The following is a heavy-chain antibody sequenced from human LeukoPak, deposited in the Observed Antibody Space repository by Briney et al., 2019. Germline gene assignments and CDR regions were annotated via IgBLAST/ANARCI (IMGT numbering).Heavy chain of an antibody. V-gene: IGHV1-2*02. CDR2: INPNSGGT. J-gene: IGHJ6*03. Sequence: GASVKVSCKASGYTFTSYGISWVRQAPGQGLEWMGWINPNSGGTNYAQKFQGRVTMTRDTSISTAYMELSRLRSDDTAVYYCARVGADSYYYYYYMDVWGKGTTVTVSS. CDR3: ARVGADSYYYYYYMDV. D-gene: IGHD1-26*01. CDR1: GYTFTSYG.